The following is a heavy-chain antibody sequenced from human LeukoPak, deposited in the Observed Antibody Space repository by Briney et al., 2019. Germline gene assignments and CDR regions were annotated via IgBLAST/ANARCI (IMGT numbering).Heavy chain of an antibody. J-gene: IGHJ4*02. D-gene: IGHD4-17*01. Sequence: SETLSLTCTVSGGSLSNYYWSWIRQPPGKGLEWIGYICYSGSINYNPSLKSRVTISVDMSKNQFSLQLSSVTAADTAVYYCARQSRDGDYIAKLFDYWGQGTLVTVSS. CDR2: ICYSGSI. CDR3: ARQSRDGDYIAKLFDY. CDR1: GGSLSNYY. V-gene: IGHV4-59*08.